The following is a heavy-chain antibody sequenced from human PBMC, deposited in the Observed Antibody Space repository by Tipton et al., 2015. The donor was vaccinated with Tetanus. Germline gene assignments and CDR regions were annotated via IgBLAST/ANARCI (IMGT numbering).Heavy chain of an antibody. V-gene: IGHV4-59*01. J-gene: IGHJ3*02. CDR1: GGSISSYY. Sequence: TLSLTCTVSGGSISSYYWSWIRQPPGKGLEWIGNIYYSGSTNYNPSLKSRFTISVDTSKNQFSLKLSSVTAADTAVYYCARDHATSDAFDIWGQGTMVTVPS. CDR2: IYYSGST. D-gene: IGHD2-2*01. CDR3: ARDHATSDAFDI.